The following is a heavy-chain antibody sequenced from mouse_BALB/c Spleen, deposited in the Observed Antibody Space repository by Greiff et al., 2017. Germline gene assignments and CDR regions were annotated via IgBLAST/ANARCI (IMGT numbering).Heavy chain of an antibody. CDR3: ARHGDY. V-gene: IGHV5-6-2*01. CDR1: GFTFSSYY. Sequence: EVQLVESGGGLVKLGGSLKLSCAASGFTFSSYYMSWVRQTPEKRLELVAAINSNGGSTYYPDTVKGRFTISRDNAKNTLYLQMSSLKSEDTALYYCARHGDYWGQGTSVTVSS. J-gene: IGHJ4*01. CDR2: INSNGGST.